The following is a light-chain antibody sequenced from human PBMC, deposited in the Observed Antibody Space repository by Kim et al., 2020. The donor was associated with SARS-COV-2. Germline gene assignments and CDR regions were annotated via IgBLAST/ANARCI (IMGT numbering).Light chain of an antibody. J-gene: IGKJ4*01. CDR3: HQYGSSPLT. CDR2: DAA. CDR1: QSVSSNY. V-gene: IGKV3-20*01. Sequence: EIVLTQSPGTLSLSPGERATLSCRASQSVSSNYLAWYQQKPGQAPRILIFDAASRATGIPDRFSGGGSGTVFTLTISRPEPEDFAVYYCHQYGSSPLTFGGGTKVDIK.